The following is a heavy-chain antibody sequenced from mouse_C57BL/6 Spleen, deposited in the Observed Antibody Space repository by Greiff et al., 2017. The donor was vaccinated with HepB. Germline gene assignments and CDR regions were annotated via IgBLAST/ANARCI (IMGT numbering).Heavy chain of an antibody. J-gene: IGHJ1*03. Sequence: VQLLQSGAELARPGASVKMSCKASGYTFTSYTMHWVKQRPGQGLEWIGYINPSSGYTKYNQKFKDKGTFTADKSSSTAYMQLSSLTSEDSAVYYCAEGGRSPNRYFDVWGTGTTVTVSS. CDR1: GYTFTSYT. D-gene: IGHD1-1*01. CDR2: INPSSGYT. V-gene: IGHV1-4*01. CDR3: AEGGRSPNRYFDV.